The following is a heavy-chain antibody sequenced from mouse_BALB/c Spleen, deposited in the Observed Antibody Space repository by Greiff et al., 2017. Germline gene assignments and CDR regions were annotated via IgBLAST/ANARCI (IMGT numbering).Heavy chain of an antibody. V-gene: IGHV2-2*02. D-gene: IGHD2-3*01. CDR2: LWLGVST. CDR3: ARGGDYERSYYAMDY. CDR1: GSSLTSYG. Sequence: VKLVEPGRGLVQPSQRLSITSTVPGSSLTSYGLHWVRQSQGKGLEWLGVLWLGVSTDYNAAFISRLSISQDNYKSQVFFKMNRLQANETARYYCARGGDYERSYYAMDYWGQGTSVTVSA. J-gene: IGHJ4*01.